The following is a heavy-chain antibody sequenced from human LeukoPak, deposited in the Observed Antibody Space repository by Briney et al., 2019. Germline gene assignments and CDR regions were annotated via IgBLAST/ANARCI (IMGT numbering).Heavy chain of an antibody. Sequence: SETLSLTCTVSGVSINSHYLNWIRQPLGKGLEWIGYIYGSGRTNYNPSLKSRVTMSVDTSKNQFSLKLSSVTAADTAVYYCARGRYCSADICSGGDAFDIWGQGTMVSVSS. D-gene: IGHD2-15*01. CDR1: GVSINSHY. CDR2: IYGSGRT. J-gene: IGHJ3*02. V-gene: IGHV4-59*11. CDR3: ARGRYCSADICSGGDAFDI.